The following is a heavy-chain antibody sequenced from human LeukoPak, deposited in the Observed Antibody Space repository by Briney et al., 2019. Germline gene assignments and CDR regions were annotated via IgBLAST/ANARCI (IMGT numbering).Heavy chain of an antibody. CDR1: GFTFSSYA. D-gene: IGHD3-22*01. J-gene: IGHJ4*02. CDR2: ISGSGSST. V-gene: IGHV3-23*01. CDR3: AKIRLVVVITTGFDY. Sequence: PGGSLRLSCAASGFTFSSYAMSWVRQAPGKGLEWVSAISGSGSSTYYADSVKGRFTISRDNSKNTLYLQMNSLRAEDTAVYYCAKIRLVVVITTGFDYWGQGTLVTVSS.